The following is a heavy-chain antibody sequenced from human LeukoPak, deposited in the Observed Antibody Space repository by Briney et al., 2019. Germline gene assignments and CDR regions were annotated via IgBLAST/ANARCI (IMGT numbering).Heavy chain of an antibody. CDR3: AREVWFGELSTNWFDP. J-gene: IGHJ5*02. CDR2: INTYNDNT. CDR1: GYTFASYA. D-gene: IGHD3-10*01. V-gene: IGHV1-18*01. Sequence: ASVKVSCKASGYTFASYAFSWVRQAPGQGLEWMGWINTYNDNTRYGQNFQGRVTMTTDTSTSTAYMELRTLRSDDTAVYYCAREVWFGELSTNWFDPWGQGTLVTVSS.